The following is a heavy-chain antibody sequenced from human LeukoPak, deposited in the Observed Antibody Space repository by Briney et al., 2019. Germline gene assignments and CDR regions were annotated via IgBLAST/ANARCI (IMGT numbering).Heavy chain of an antibody. V-gene: IGHV1-69*13. CDR3: ASSQGGYCSSTSCYPSKYFQH. J-gene: IGHJ1*01. CDR1: GGTFSSYA. Sequence: ASVKVSCKASGGTFSSYAISWVRQAPGQGLEWMGGIIPIFGTANYAQKFQGRVTITADESTSTAYMELSSLRSEDTAVYYCASSQGGYCSSTSCYPSKYFQHWGQGTLVTVSS. D-gene: IGHD2-2*01. CDR2: IIPIFGTA.